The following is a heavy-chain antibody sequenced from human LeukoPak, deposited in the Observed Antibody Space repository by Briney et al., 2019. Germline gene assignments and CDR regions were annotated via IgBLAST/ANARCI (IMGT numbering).Heavy chain of an antibody. V-gene: IGHV1-18*01. CDR1: GYTFTSYG. D-gene: IGHD3-22*01. CDR3: ARVGRHYYDSSGYSDI. CDR2: ISAYNGNA. J-gene: IGHJ3*02. Sequence: GXSVKVSCKASGYTFTSYGISWVRQAPGQGLEWMGWISAYNGNANYAQKLQGKVTMTTDTSTSTAYMELRSLRSDDTAVYYCARVGRHYYDSSGYSDIWGQGTMVTVSS.